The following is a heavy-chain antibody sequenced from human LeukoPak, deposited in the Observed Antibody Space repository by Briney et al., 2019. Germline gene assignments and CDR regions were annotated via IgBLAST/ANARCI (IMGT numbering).Heavy chain of an antibody. CDR2: IKPDESRI. Sequence: KPGGPLRLSCTTSGPTFNRDWMGWLRQAPGKGLEWLAHIKPDESRIFYADSVKGRFALSRDNTKNSVHLQMNSLRAGDTAVYFCARLILWETSNAFDIWGQGTMVTVSS. J-gene: IGHJ3*02. D-gene: IGHD1-26*01. V-gene: IGHV3-7*03. CDR1: GPTFNRDW. CDR3: ARLILWETSNAFDI.